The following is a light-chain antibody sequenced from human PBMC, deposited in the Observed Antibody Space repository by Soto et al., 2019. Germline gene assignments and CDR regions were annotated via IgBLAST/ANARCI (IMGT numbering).Light chain of an antibody. V-gene: IGLV1-44*01. CDR2: SSD. CDR1: SSNIGSNT. J-gene: IGLJ3*02. CDR3: AASHDSRNGWV. Sequence: QSVLTQPPSMSGTPGQRVTISCSGSSSNIGSNTVNWYQQLPGTAPKLLIYSSDQRPSGVPDRVSGSKSGTSVSLAISGLQPEDEADYYCAASHDSRNGWVFGGGTKLTVL.